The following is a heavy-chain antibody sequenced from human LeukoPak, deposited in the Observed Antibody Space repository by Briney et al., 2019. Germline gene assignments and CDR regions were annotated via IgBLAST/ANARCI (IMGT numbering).Heavy chain of an antibody. J-gene: IGHJ4*02. Sequence: GGSLTLSCAASGFTFSIYAMSWVRQATGKGLAWVSSISSSSSYIYYADSVKGRFTISRDNANNSLYLQMNSQRAEDTALYYCAKDIQATSSWYYLDYWGQGTLVTVSS. CDR1: GFTFSIYA. V-gene: IGHV3-21*04. CDR2: ISSSSSYI. D-gene: IGHD6-13*01. CDR3: AKDIQATSSWYYLDY.